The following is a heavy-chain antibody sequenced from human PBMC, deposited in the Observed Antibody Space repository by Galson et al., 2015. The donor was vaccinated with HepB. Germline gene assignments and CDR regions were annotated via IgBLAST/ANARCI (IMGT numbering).Heavy chain of an antibody. J-gene: IGHJ6*03. Sequence: SVKVSCKASGGTFSSYALSWVRQAPGQGLEWMGGIIPLYRTTNYAQKFQGRVTFTVDESTSTAYMELSSLRSDDTAAYFSARNRQIGYCTGNNCYTFRYYYMDIWGKGTTVTVSS. CDR3: ARNRQIGYCTGNNCYTFRYYYMDI. D-gene: IGHD2-2*02. V-gene: IGHV1-69*13. CDR2: IIPLYRTT. CDR1: GGTFSSYA.